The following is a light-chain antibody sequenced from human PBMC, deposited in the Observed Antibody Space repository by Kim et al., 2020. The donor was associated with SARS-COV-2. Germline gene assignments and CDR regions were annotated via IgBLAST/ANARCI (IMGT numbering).Light chain of an antibody. V-gene: IGLV3-1*01. Sequence: VSPGQTASITCSGDKLGDKYACWYQQKPGQSPVLVIYQDNMRPSGIPERFSGSNSGNTATLTISGTQAMDEADYYCQAWDSSTYVFGTGTKVTVL. CDR1: KLGDKY. CDR2: QDN. CDR3: QAWDSSTYV. J-gene: IGLJ1*01.